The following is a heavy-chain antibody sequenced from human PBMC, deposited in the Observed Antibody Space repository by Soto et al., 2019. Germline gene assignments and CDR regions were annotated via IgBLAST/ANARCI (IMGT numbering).Heavy chain of an antibody. CDR1: GGTFSSYT. V-gene: IGHV1-69*02. CDR3: ARGTYCSSTSCRDWYFDL. CDR2: IIPILGIA. D-gene: IGHD2-2*01. J-gene: IGHJ2*01. Sequence: QVQLVQSGAEVKQPGSSVKVSCKASGGTFSSYTISWVRQAPGQGLEWMGRIIPILGIANYAQKFQGRVTITADKSTSTAYMELSSLRSEDTAVYYCARGTYCSSTSCRDWYFDLWGRGTLVTVSS.